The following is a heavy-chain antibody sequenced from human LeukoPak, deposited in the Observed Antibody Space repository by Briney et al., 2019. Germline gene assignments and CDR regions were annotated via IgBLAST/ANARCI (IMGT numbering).Heavy chain of an antibody. CDR2: IYYSGST. V-gene: IGHV4-59*08. Sequence: SETLSLTCTVSGGSISSYYWSWIRQPPGKGLEWIGYIYYSGSTNYNPSLKSRVTISVDTSKNQFSLKLSSVTAADTAVYYCARQGGGYSYGLDYWGQGTLVTVSS. D-gene: IGHD5-18*01. CDR3: ARQGGGYSYGLDY. J-gene: IGHJ4*02. CDR1: GGSISSYY.